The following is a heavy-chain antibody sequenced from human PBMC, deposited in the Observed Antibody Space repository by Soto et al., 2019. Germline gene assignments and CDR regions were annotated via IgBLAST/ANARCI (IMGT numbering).Heavy chain of an antibody. J-gene: IGHJ5*02. CDR3: AREEVAYYGSGSYNWFDP. D-gene: IGHD3-10*01. Sequence: QVQLQESGPGLVKPSQTLSLTCTVSGGSISSGGYYWSWIRQHPGKGLEWIGYIYYSGSTYYNPSLESRVNISVDTSKNQFSLKLSSVTAADTAVYYCAREEVAYYGSGSYNWFDPWGQGTLVTVSS. CDR1: GGSISSGGYY. V-gene: IGHV4-31*03. CDR2: IYYSGST.